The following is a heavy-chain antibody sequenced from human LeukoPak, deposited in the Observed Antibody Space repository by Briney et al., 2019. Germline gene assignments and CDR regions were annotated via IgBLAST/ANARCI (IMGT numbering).Heavy chain of an antibody. Sequence: GGSLRLSCAASGFTFNNHPMHWVRQAPGKGLEYVSAISSDGGSPYYADSVKGRFTISRDNSKNTLYLQMNSLRAEDTAVYYCAKSLEPYGSGSYSDYYYMDVWGKGTTVTVSS. CDR2: ISSDGGSP. J-gene: IGHJ6*03. CDR3: AKSLEPYGSGSYSDYYYMDV. D-gene: IGHD3-10*01. CDR1: GFTFNNHP. V-gene: IGHV3-64*02.